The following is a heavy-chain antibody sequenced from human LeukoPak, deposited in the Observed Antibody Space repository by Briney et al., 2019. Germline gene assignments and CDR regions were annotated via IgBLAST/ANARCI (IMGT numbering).Heavy chain of an antibody. D-gene: IGHD6-19*01. CDR3: ARQFRLPYSSGWYEDY. V-gene: IGHV4-59*08. CDR1: GGSISSYY. CDR2: IYYRGST. Sequence: SETLSLTCTVSGGSISSYYWSWIRQPPGKGLEWIGYIYYRGSTNYNPSLKRRVTISVDTSKNQFSLKLSSVTAADTAVYYCARQFRLPYSSGWYEDYWGQGTLVTVSS. J-gene: IGHJ4*02.